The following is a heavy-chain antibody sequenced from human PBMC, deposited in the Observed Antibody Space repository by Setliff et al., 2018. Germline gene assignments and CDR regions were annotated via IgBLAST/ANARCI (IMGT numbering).Heavy chain of an antibody. CDR3: ARLRGYSSGWYFDY. D-gene: IGHD6-19*01. J-gene: IGHJ4*02. CDR1: GGSINNNNFY. CDR2: TYYTGTT. Sequence: SETLSLTCNVSGGSINNNNFYWGWIRQPPGKGLEWIGSTYYTGTTYYNPSLKSRVSISVDTSKNQFSLKLNSVTAADTAVYYCARLRGYSSGWYFDYWGQGTLVTVSS. V-gene: IGHV4-39*01.